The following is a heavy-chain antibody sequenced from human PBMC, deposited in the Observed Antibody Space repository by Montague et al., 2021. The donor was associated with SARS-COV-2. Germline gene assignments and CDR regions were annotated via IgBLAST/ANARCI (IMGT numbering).Heavy chain of an antibody. CDR1: GFTFNNYA. CDR2: ISYDGSNK. V-gene: IGHV3-30*09. Sequence: SLRLSCAASGFTFNNYAMHWVRQAPGKGLEWVALISYDGSNKYYADSVKGRFAISRDNSKNTLYLQMNSLRAEDTAVYYCVRASLIKARIAVAGTTVYWGQGKLDTISS. CDR3: VRASLIKARIAVAGTTVY. J-gene: IGHJ4*01. D-gene: IGHD6-19*01.